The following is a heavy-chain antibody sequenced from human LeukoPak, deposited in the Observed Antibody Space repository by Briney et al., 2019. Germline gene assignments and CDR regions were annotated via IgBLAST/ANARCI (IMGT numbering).Heavy chain of an antibody. CDR3: ATAFRNYDFWSGPGFDY. V-gene: IGHV1-24*01. CDR1: GYTLTELS. CDR2: FDLEDGET. J-gene: IGHJ4*02. D-gene: IGHD3-3*01. Sequence: ASVKVSCKVSGYTLTELSMHWVRQAPGKGLEWVGGFDLEDGETVYAQKFQGRVTMTEDTSSDTAYMDLSSLRSEDTAVYYCATAFRNYDFWSGPGFDYWGQGTLVTVSS.